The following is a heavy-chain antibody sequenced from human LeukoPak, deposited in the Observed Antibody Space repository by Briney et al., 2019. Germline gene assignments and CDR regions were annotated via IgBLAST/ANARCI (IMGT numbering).Heavy chain of an antibody. CDR1: GFTFSSYA. J-gene: IGHJ4*02. D-gene: IGHD6-19*01. V-gene: IGHV3-23*01. CDR3: AKDAPIAVAGFSTFDY. CDR2: ISGSGGST. Sequence: PGGFLRLSCAASGFTFSSYAMSWVRQAPGKGLEWVSDISGSGGSTYYADSVKGRFTISKDNSKNTLYLQMNSLRADDTAVYYCAKDAPIAVAGFSTFDYWGQGTLVTVSS.